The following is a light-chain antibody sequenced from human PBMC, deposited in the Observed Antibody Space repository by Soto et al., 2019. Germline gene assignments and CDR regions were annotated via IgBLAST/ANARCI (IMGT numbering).Light chain of an antibody. CDR1: QSVSSSY. V-gene: IGKV3-20*01. J-gene: IGKJ1*01. CDR2: GAS. CDR3: QQYGSSPWT. Sequence: EIVLTQSPGTLSLSPRERATLSCRASQSVSSSYLAWYQQKPGQAPRLLTYGASSRATGIPDRFSGSGSGTDFTLTISRLEPEDFAVYYCQQYGSSPWTFGQGTKVEIK.